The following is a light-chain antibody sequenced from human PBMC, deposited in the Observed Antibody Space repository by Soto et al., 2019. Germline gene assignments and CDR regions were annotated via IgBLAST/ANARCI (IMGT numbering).Light chain of an antibody. CDR2: ATS. CDR3: QQSYIAPLT. J-gene: IGKJ4*01. CDR1: QNIGEY. Sequence: DIQMTQSPSSLSASGGDRVTITCRASQNIGEYLNWYQQKPGRAPKLLIFATSNLQSGVPSRFSGSRSGTDFTLTISSLQPEDFATYFCQQSYIAPLTFGGGTRVQI. V-gene: IGKV1-39*01.